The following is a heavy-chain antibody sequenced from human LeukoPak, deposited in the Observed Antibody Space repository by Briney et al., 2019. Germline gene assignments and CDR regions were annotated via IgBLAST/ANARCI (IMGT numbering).Heavy chain of an antibody. Sequence: SETLSLTCTVSGASVSSGSYYWSWIRQPPGKRLEWIGYMYYSGSTNYNPSLKSRVTIPIDTSKNHFSLKLSSVTAVDTAVYYCARVGYSGSYLSFDYWGQGTLVTVSS. CDR3: ARVGYSGSYLSFDY. J-gene: IGHJ4*02. CDR2: MYYSGST. V-gene: IGHV4-61*03. CDR1: GASVSSGSYY. D-gene: IGHD1-26*01.